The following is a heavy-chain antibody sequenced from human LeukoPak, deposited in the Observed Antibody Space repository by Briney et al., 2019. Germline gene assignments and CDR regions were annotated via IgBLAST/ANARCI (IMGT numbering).Heavy chain of an antibody. CDR3: ARGVVITGLDY. D-gene: IGHD3-22*01. V-gene: IGHV4-4*07. Sequence: SETLSLTCTVSGGYIDSYYWNWIRQPAGKGLEWIGRIYSSGSTNYNPSLKSRVTMSVDTSKSQFSLNLSSVTAADTAVYYCARGVVITGLDYWGQGTLVTVSS. CDR2: IYSSGST. J-gene: IGHJ4*02. CDR1: GGYIDSYY.